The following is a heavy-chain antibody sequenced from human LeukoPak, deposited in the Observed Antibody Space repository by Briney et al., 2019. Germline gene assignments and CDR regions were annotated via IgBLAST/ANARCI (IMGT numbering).Heavy chain of an antibody. V-gene: IGHV3-48*03. Sequence: GGSLRLSCVASGFTFSSYEMNWVRQAPGKGLEWLSYIGSSDSTTHYADSAKGRFTISRDNAKNSLYLQMNSLRAEDTAVYYCAKDKLLWFGDAFDIWGQGTMVTVSS. D-gene: IGHD3-10*01. CDR2: IGSSDSTT. CDR3: AKDKLLWFGDAFDI. CDR1: GFTFSSYE. J-gene: IGHJ3*02.